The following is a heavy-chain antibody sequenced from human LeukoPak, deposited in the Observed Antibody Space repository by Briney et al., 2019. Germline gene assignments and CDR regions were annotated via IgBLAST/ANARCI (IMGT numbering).Heavy chain of an antibody. CDR3: ARDQAVGSTRDS. J-gene: IGHJ4*02. V-gene: IGHV1-69*05. D-gene: IGHD1-26*01. CDR2: IIPIFGTA. CDR1: GGTFSSYA. Sequence: ASVKVSCKASGGTFSSYAISWVRQAPGQGLEWMGGIIPIFGTANYAQKFQGRVTITTDESTSTAYMELTSLRAEDTAVYYCARDQAVGSTRDSWGQGTLVTVSS.